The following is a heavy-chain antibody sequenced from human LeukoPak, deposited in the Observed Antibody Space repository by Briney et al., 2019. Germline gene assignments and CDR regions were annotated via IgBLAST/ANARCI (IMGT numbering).Heavy chain of an antibody. J-gene: IGHJ4*02. V-gene: IGHV3-53*01. CDR2: IYSGGST. CDR3: ARRAGAYSHPYDY. D-gene: IGHD4/OR15-4a*01. CDR1: GFTVSSDS. Sequence: QSGGSLRLSCTVSGFTVSSDSMSWVRQAPGKGLEWVSFIYSGGSTHYSDSVKGRFTISRDNSKNTLYLQMNSLRAEDPAVYYCARRAGAYSHPYDYWGQGTLVTVSS.